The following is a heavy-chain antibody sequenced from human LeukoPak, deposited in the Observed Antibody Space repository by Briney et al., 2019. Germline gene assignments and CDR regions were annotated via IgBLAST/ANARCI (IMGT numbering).Heavy chain of an antibody. V-gene: IGHV3-73*01. CDR1: GFIFSGSA. J-gene: IGHJ4*02. CDR3: TGSYYGSGSYADFDY. D-gene: IGHD3-10*01. CDR2: IRNKANSYAT. Sequence: PGGSLRLSCAASGFIFSGSAMHWVRQASGKGLEWVGRIRNKANSYATAYAASMRGRFTISRDDSKNTAYLQMDSLKTEDTAVYYCTGSYYGSGSYADFDYWGQGTLVTVSS.